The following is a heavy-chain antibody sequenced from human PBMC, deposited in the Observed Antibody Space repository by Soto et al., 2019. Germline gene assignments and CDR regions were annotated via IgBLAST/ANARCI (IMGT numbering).Heavy chain of an antibody. CDR1: GSKFTSSW. J-gene: IGHJ4*02. CDR2: IYPGDSDT. Sequence: GESLKISCKGSGSKFTSSWIGWVRQMPGKGLEWMGAIYPGDSDTRYSPSFQGQVSISADKSISTAYLQWSSLKASDTAIHYCARQQLHVSEFDYWGQGCLVTVSS. CDR3: ARQQLHVSEFDY. D-gene: IGHD5-18*01. V-gene: IGHV5-51*01.